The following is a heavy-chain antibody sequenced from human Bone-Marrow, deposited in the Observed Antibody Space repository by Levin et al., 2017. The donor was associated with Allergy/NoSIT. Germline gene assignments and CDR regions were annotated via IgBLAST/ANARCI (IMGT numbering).Heavy chain of an antibody. CDR1: GFAFHSAW. Sequence: LSLTCAASGFAFHSAWMNWVRQAPGKGLEWVGRIKRESDGGTTDYAPPVKGRFTISRDDSKRMLYLQMDSLKPDDTAVYYCTPIMVATEGYWGQGTLVTVSS. CDR2: IKRESDGGTT. D-gene: IGHD5-12*01. CDR3: TPIMVATEGY. V-gene: IGHV3-15*05. J-gene: IGHJ4*01.